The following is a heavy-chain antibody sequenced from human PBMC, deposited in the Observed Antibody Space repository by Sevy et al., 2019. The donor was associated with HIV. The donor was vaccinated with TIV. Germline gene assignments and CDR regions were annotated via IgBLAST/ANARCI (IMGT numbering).Heavy chain of an antibody. CDR1: GFIFTTYD. CDR3: AKEIGSSGGDLYYYGMDV. D-gene: IGHD6-19*01. CDR2: VSYDGSNK. V-gene: IGHV3-30*18. J-gene: IGHJ6*02. Sequence: GGSLRLSCAASGFIFTTYDMHWVRQAPGKGLEWVAIVSYDGSNKFYADSVKGRFTISRDNSKNTLYLQMNSLRTEDTAVYYCAKEIGSSGGDLYYYGMDVWGQGTTVTVSS.